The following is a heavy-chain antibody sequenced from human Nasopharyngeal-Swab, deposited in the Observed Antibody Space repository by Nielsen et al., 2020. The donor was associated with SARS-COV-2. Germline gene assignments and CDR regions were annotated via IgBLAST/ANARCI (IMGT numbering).Heavy chain of an antibody. J-gene: IGHJ4*02. CDR2: INHSGST. V-gene: IGHV4-34*01. Sequence: SETLSLTCAVYGGSFSGYYWSWIRQPPGKGLEWIGEINHSGSTNYNPSLKSRVTISVDTSKNQFSLKLNSVTAADTAVYYCARQLSGWFNYWGQGTLVTVSS. D-gene: IGHD6-19*01. CDR1: GGSFSGYY. CDR3: ARQLSGWFNY.